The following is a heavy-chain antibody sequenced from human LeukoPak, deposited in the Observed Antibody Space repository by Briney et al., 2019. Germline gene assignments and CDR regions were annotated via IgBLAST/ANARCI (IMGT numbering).Heavy chain of an antibody. Sequence: GGSLRLSCVASGFTFSSYSMNWVRQAPGKGLEWVSSISSSSSYIYYADSAKGRFTISRDNAKNSLYLQMNSLRAEDTAVYYCASLKYYDILTGYYGDYWGQGTLVTVSS. J-gene: IGHJ4*02. V-gene: IGHV3-21*01. CDR3: ASLKYYDILTGYYGDY. CDR2: ISSSSSYI. D-gene: IGHD3-9*01. CDR1: GFTFSSYS.